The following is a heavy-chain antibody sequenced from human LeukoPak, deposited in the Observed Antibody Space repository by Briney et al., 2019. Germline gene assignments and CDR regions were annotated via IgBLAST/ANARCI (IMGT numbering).Heavy chain of an antibody. CDR1: GGSISSHY. V-gene: IGHV4-34*01. D-gene: IGHD6-19*01. CDR3: ARSGSSGWYFGIDY. J-gene: IGHJ4*02. CDR2: INHSGST. Sequence: PSETLSLTCTVSGGSISSHYWSWIRQPPGKGLEWIGEINHSGSTNYNPSLKSRVTISVDTSKNQFSLKLSSATAADTAVYYCARSGSSGWYFGIDYWGQGTLVTVSS.